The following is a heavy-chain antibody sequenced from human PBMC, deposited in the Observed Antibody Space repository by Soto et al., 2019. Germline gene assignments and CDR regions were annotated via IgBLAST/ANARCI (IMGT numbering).Heavy chain of an antibody. CDR1: GFTFSSYA. CDR3: AKKSPTYDYIWGSYRHEYYFDY. CDR2: ISGSGGST. J-gene: IGHJ4*02. Sequence: EVQLLESGGGLVQPGGSLRLSCAASGFTFSSYAMSWVRQAPGKGLEWVSAISGSGGSTYYADSVKGRFTISRDNSKNTLYLQMNSLRAEDTAVYYCAKKSPTYDYIWGSYRHEYYFDYWGQGTLVTVSS. D-gene: IGHD3-16*02. V-gene: IGHV3-23*01.